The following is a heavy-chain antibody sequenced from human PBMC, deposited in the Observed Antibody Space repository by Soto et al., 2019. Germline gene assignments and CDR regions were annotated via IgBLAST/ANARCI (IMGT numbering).Heavy chain of an antibody. Sequence: QVVLLQSGAEVKEPGSSVRVSGKVSGSTFNNFAFSWVRQAPGHGPEWMGGIVVISNTADYSQRFQDRVTITADTSTNTLYMELGSLTFEDTAVYYCARAIKRWEVNYYFDYWGQGTLVTVSS. D-gene: IGHD1-26*01. CDR1: GSTFNNFA. V-gene: IGHV1-69*06. CDR3: ARAIKRWEVNYYFDY. J-gene: IGHJ4*02. CDR2: IVVISNTA.